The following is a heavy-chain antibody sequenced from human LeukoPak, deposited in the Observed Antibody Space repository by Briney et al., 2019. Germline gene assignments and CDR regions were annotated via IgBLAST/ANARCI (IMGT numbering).Heavy chain of an antibody. CDR3: ARGSSTTVTTLDY. V-gene: IGHV3-30*03. CDR1: GFTFSSYG. D-gene: IGHD4-17*01. J-gene: IGHJ4*02. CDR2: ISYDGSKE. Sequence: PGRSLRLSCAASGFTFSSYGMHWVRQAPGKGLEWVAVISYDGSKEYYVDSAKGRFIISRDNSKNTLYLQMNSLRVEDTAVYYCARGSSTTVTTLDYWGQGTLVTVSS.